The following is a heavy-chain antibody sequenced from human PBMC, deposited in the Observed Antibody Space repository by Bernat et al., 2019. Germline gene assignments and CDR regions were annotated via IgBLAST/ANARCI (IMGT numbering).Heavy chain of an antibody. CDR3: TTTRSSRYFDL. J-gene: IGHJ2*01. CDR1: VFTFTNAW. Sequence: EVQLVESGGGLVQPGGSLRLSCAASVFTFTNAWMNWVRQAPGKGLEWVGHIKSKADGATSDYAAPVKGRFAISRDDSNSTLYLQMKSLKTEDTAVYYCTTTRSSRYFDLWGRGTLVTVSS. V-gene: IGHV3-15*07. CDR2: IKSKADGATS.